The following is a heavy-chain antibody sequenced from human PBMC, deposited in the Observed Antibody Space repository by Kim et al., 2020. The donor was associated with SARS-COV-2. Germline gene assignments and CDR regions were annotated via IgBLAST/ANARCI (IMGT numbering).Heavy chain of an antibody. D-gene: IGHD3-10*01. CDR2: SYYSGDT. J-gene: IGHJ4*02. CDR3: AREDYNRVYYSWFDY. CDR1: GGSISSYY. V-gene: IGHV4-59*01. Sequence: SETLSLTCTVSGGSISSYYWSWIRQSPGKGLEWIGHSYYSGDTKYNPSLTSRVTISVDKSKNQFSLKMTSVTAADTAVYYCAREDYNRVYYSWFDYWGQG.